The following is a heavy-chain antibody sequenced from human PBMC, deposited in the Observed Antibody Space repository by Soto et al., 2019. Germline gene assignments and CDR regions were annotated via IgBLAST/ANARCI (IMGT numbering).Heavy chain of an antibody. CDR2: ISGYNGKT. CDR3: ARDETYTAGWYFDH. V-gene: IGHV1-18*01. J-gene: IGHJ4*02. Sequence: QVQLVQSGAEVKKRGASVKVSCTASGYMFNSYGMSWLRQAPGQGLEWIGRISGYNGKTDIAQKFQGRVTMTTEASTNTVYMELTSLRFDDTALYYCARDETYTAGWYFDHWGQGTLVSVPS. CDR1: GYMFNSYG. D-gene: IGHD6-19*01.